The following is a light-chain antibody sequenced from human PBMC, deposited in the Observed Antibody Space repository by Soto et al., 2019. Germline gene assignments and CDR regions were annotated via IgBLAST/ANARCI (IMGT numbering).Light chain of an antibody. CDR2: DVS. CDR3: CSYAGSYTWV. V-gene: IGLV2-11*01. J-gene: IGLJ3*02. Sequence: QSVLTKPRSVSGSPGQSVNISCTGTSSDVGGYNYVSWYQQHPGKAPKLMIYDVSKRPSGVPDRFSGSKSGNTASLTISGLQAEDEADYYCCSYAGSYTWVFGGGTKVTVL. CDR1: SSDVGGYNY.